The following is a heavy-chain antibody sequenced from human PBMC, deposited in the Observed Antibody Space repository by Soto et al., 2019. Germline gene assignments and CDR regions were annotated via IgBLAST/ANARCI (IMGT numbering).Heavy chain of an antibody. J-gene: IGHJ3*02. Sequence: EVQLLESGGGLVQPGGYLRLSCAASGFTFSSYAMNWVRQAPGKGLEWVSGISGSGSSTYYAESVKGRFTISRDNSKNTLYLQMNSLRAEDTAVYYCAKPLYCSGDSCYMWRAFDIWGQGTMVTVSS. D-gene: IGHD2-15*01. V-gene: IGHV3-23*01. CDR2: ISGSGSST. CDR1: GFTFSSYA. CDR3: AKPLYCSGDSCYMWRAFDI.